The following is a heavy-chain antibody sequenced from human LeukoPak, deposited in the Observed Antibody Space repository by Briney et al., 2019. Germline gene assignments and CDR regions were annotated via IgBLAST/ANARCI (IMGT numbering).Heavy chain of an antibody. D-gene: IGHD2-21*01. CDR1: GYTFTGYY. CDR2: INPNSGGT. V-gene: IGHV1-2*04. J-gene: IGHJ4*02. Sequence: ASVKVSCKASGYTFTGYYMHWVRQAPGQGLEWMGWINPNSGGTNYAQKFQGWVTMTRDTSISTAYMELSRLRSDDTAVYYCARDAAKLWWGRKWQSRFDYWGQGTLVTVSS. CDR3: ARDAAKLWWGRKWQSRFDY.